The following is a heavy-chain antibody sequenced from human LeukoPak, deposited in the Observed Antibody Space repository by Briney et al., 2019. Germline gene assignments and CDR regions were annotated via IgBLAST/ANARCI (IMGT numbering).Heavy chain of an antibody. CDR1: GGSFSGYY. D-gene: IGHD3-3*01. V-gene: IGHV3-23*01. CDR3: AKNDFWSGEAAYYVDY. Sequence: ETLSLTCAVYGGSFSGYYWSWIRQPPGKGLEWVSAISGSGGSTYYADSVKGRFTTSRDNSKNTLYLQMNSLRAEDTAVYYCAKNDFWSGEAAYYVDYWGQGTLVTVSS. J-gene: IGHJ4*02. CDR2: ISGSGGST.